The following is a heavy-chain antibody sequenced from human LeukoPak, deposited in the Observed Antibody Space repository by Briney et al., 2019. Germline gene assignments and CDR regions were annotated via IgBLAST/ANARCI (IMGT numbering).Heavy chain of an antibody. CDR2: ISGSSGII. CDR1: GFTFNNYA. D-gene: IGHD4-17*01. V-gene: IGHV3-48*01. CDR3: ARDATTVTPYYFDY. Sequence: GGSLRLSCAASGFTFNNYAMNWVRQAPGKGLEWVSYISGSSGIIDYADSVRGRFTISRDNAKNSLYLQMNSLRAEDTAVYYCARDATTVTPYYFDYWGQGTLVTVSS. J-gene: IGHJ4*02.